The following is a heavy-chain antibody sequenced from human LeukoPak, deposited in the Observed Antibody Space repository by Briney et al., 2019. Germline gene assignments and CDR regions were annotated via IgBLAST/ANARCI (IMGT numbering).Heavy chain of an antibody. D-gene: IGHD3-22*01. J-gene: IGHJ4*02. CDR2: IYYSGST. Sequence: SETLSLTCTVSGGSISSSGYYWGWIRQPPGKGLEWIGSIYYSGSTYHNPSLKSRVTISVDTSKKQFSLKLSSVTATDTAVYYCASYYYDSSGYLDYWGQGTLVTVSS. CDR1: GGSISSSGYY. V-gene: IGHV4-39*01. CDR3: ASYYYDSSGYLDY.